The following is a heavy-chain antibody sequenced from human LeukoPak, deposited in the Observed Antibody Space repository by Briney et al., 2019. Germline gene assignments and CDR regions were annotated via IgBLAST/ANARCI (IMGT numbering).Heavy chain of an antibody. Sequence: GASVTVSFKGSGYTLTELSMHWVRQAPGKGGERRGGFDPEDGETIYTQKFQGRDTITEDTSTDTAYMELSSLRSEDTAVYYCATPPRALYYDSSRAFDIWRQGTMVTVSS. CDR3: ATPPRALYYDSSRAFDI. J-gene: IGHJ3*02. CDR2: FDPEDGET. CDR1: GYTLTELS. V-gene: IGHV1-24*01. D-gene: IGHD3-22*01.